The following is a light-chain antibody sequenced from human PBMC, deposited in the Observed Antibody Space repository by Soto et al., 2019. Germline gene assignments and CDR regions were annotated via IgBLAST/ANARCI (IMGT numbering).Light chain of an antibody. J-gene: IGKJ2*01. V-gene: IGKV1-5*03. CDR1: QSISSW. CDR3: QQYNSYWYT. CDR2: KAS. Sequence: DIQMTQSPSTLSASVGDRVTITCRASQSISSWLAWYQQKPGKAPKLLIYKASSLESGVPSRFSGSGSGTEFTLTISSLQPHDFATYYCQQYNSYWYTFGQGTKLEIK.